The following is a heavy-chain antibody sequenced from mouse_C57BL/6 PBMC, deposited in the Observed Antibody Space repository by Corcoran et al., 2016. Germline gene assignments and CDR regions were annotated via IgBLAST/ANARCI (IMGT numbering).Heavy chain of an antibody. CDR2: INTYSGVP. J-gene: IGHJ4*01. CDR1: GYTFTTYG. Sequence: QIQLVQSGPELKKPGETVKISCKASGYTFTTYGMSWVKQAPGKGLKWMGWINTYSGVPTYADDFKGRFAFSLETSASTAYLQINNLKNEDTATYFCARDGNYGYYAMDYWGQGTSVTVSS. D-gene: IGHD2-1*01. CDR3: ARDGNYGYYAMDY. V-gene: IGHV9-3*01.